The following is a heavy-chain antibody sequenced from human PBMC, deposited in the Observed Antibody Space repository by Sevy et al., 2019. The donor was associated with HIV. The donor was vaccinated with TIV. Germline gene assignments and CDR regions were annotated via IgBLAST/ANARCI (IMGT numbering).Heavy chain of an antibody. V-gene: IGHV3-49*03. CDR3: GRGQYYDSSGYTDF. Sequence: GGSLRLSCTASGFTFVEYALGWFRQAPGKGLEWVGFIRSKTYGGATEFAASVNGRFTISRDDSKSIAYLQMNSLKTEDTALYYCGRGQYYDSSGYTDFWGQGTLVTVSS. J-gene: IGHJ4*02. D-gene: IGHD3-22*01. CDR1: GFTFVEYA. CDR2: IRSKTYGGAT.